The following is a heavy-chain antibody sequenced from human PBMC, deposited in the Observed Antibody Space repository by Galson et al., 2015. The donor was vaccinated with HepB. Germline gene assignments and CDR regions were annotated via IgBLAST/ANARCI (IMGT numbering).Heavy chain of an antibody. J-gene: IGHJ3*02. D-gene: IGHD3-3*01. CDR1: GFTFSSYG. CDR3: APLGSLYDAYHAFDI. CDR2: ISYDGSNK. V-gene: IGHV3-30*03. Sequence: SLRLSCAASGFTFSSYGMHWVRQAPGKGLEWVAVISYDGSNKYYADSVKGRFTISRDNSKNTLYLQMNSLRAEDTAVYYCAPLGSLYDAYHAFDICGQGTMVTASS.